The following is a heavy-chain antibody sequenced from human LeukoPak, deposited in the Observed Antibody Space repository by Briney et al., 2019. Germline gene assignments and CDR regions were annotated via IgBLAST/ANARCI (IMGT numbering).Heavy chain of an antibody. Sequence: SETLSLTCSVSGGSISPYYWSWVRQPPGKGLEWIGYVSYSGSADYNPSLKSRVTISVDTSRNQFSLKLTSVTAADTAVYYCARALGGGYGAGCIDYWGQGTLVTVSS. V-gene: IGHV4-59*12. D-gene: IGHD5-12*01. CDR3: ARALGGGYGAGCIDY. J-gene: IGHJ4*02. CDR2: VSYSGSA. CDR1: GGSISPYY.